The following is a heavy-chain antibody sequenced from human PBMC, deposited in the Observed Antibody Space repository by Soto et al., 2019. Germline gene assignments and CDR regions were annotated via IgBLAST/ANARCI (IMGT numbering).Heavy chain of an antibody. CDR3: ARQGDTIFGPFDY. J-gene: IGHJ4*02. Sequence: EVRLVESGGGLVQPGGSLRLSCAASGFTFSSYSMNWVRQAPGKGLEWVSYISSSSSTIYYADSVKGRFTISRDNAKNSLYLQMNSLRAEDTAVYYCARQGDTIFGPFDYWGQGTLVTVSS. D-gene: IGHD3-3*01. CDR2: ISSSSSTI. CDR1: GFTFSSYS. V-gene: IGHV3-48*01.